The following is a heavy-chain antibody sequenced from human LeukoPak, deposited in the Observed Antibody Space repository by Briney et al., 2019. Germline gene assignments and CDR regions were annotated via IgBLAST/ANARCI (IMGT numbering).Heavy chain of an antibody. CDR3: ARDNPYGSGSYYSPLGY. Sequence: ASVKVSCKASGYTFTSYYMHWVRQAPGQGLEWMGIINPSGGSTSYAQKFQGRVTMTRDTSTSTVYMELSSLRSEDTAVYYCARDNPYGSGSYYSPLGYWGQGTLVTVSS. D-gene: IGHD3-10*01. V-gene: IGHV1-46*01. CDR1: GYTFTSYY. J-gene: IGHJ4*02. CDR2: INPSGGST.